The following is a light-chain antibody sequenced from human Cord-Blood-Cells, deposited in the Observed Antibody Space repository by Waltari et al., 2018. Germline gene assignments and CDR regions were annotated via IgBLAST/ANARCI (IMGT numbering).Light chain of an antibody. CDR3: QSYDSSLSGYV. CDR2: GNS. V-gene: IGLV1-40*01. J-gene: IGLJ1*01. Sequence: QSVLTQPPSVSGAPGQRVTIPCTGSSSNIGAGYDVHWYQQLPGTAPKRLIYGNSKRPSGVPDRFAGSKSGTAASLAITGLQAEDEADYYCQSYDSSLSGYVFGTGTKVTVL. CDR1: SSNIGAGYD.